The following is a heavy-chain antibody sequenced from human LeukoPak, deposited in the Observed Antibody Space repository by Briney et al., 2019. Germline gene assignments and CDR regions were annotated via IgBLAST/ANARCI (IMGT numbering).Heavy chain of an antibody. Sequence: VGSLRLSCAASGFTFSSIWMSWVRRAPGKGLEWVANIKQDGSEKYYVDYVKGRFTISRDNAKNSLYLQMNSLRAEDTAVYYCARDLQTYYFDYWGQGTLVTVSS. CDR3: ARDLQTYYFDY. CDR2: IKQDGSEK. V-gene: IGHV3-7*05. CDR1: GFTFSSIW. D-gene: IGHD4-11*01. J-gene: IGHJ4*02.